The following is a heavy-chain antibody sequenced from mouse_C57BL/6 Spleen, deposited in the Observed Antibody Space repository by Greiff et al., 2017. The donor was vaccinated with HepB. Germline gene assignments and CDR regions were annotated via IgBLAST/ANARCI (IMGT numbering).Heavy chain of an antibody. D-gene: IGHD1-1*01. CDR2: ISSGGSYT. J-gene: IGHJ2*01. V-gene: IGHV5-6*01. Sequence: EVQRVESGGDLVKPGGSLKLSCAASGFTFSSYGMSWVRQTPDKRLEWVATISSGGSYTYYPDSVKGRFTISRDNAKNTLYLQMSSLKSEDTAMYYCARRGITTGVASFDYWGQGTTLTVSS. CDR1: GFTFSSYG. CDR3: ARRGITTGVASFDY.